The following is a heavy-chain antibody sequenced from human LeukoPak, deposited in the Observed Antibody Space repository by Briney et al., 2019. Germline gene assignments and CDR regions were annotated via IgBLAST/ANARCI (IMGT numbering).Heavy chain of an antibody. D-gene: IGHD5-24*01. CDR2: TIPIFGTP. Sequence: SVKVSCKASGATFSRSAVAWVRQAPGQGLEWMGGTIPIFGTPNYPQKFQGRVTIAADESTNTAYMELTNLSSDDTAVYFCARPTDGYNYGPLEYWGRVTLVTVSS. V-gene: IGHV1-69*13. CDR1: GATFSRSA. J-gene: IGHJ4*02. CDR3: ARPTDGYNYGPLEY.